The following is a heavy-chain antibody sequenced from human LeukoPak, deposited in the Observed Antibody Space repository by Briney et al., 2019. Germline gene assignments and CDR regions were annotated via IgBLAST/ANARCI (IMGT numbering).Heavy chain of an antibody. V-gene: IGHV4-59*01. CDR3: ARVRGYNYASDAFDI. Sequence: SETPSLTCTVSGGSISSYYWSWIRQPPGKGLEWIGYIYYSGSTNYNPSLKSRVTISVDTSKNQFSLKLSSVTAADTALFYCARVRGYNYASDAFDIWGQGTMVTVSS. D-gene: IGHD5-18*01. CDR2: IYYSGST. CDR1: GGSISSYY. J-gene: IGHJ3*02.